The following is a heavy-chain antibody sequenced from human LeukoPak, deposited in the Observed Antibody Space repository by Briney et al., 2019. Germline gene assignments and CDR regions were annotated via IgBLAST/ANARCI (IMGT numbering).Heavy chain of an antibody. D-gene: IGHD1-26*01. V-gene: IGHV4-34*01. CDR3: VSQTPLYSGSFYFDY. Sequence: SETLSLTCAVYGGSFSGYYWSWIRQPPGKGLEWIGEINHSGSTNYNPSLKSRVTISLDTSKNQFSLKLSSVTAADTAVYYCVSQTPLYSGSFYFDYWSQGTLVTVSS. CDR2: INHSGST. J-gene: IGHJ4*02. CDR1: GGSFSGYY.